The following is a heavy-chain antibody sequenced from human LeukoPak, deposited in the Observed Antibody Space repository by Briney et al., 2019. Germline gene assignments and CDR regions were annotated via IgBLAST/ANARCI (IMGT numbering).Heavy chain of an antibody. D-gene: IGHD3-9*01. Sequence: SVTVSCKASGGTFSSYAISWVRQAPGQGLEWMGGIIPIFGTADYAQKFQGRVTITADESTSTAYMELSSLRSEDTAVYYCARGRYFDWLLHGYFDYWGQGTLATVSS. CDR2: IIPIFGTA. CDR3: ARGRYFDWLLHGYFDY. J-gene: IGHJ4*02. V-gene: IGHV1-69*13. CDR1: GGTFSSYA.